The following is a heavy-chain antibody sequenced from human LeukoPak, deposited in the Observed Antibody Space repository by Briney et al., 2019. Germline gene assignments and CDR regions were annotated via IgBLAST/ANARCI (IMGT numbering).Heavy chain of an antibody. CDR1: GFTFSSYS. J-gene: IGHJ6*03. CDR3: AREGATYYDILTGYSSVTSSSYYMDV. Sequence: GGSLRLSCAASGFTFSSYSMNWVRQAPGKGLEWVSSISTSSSYIYYADSVKGRFTISRDNAKNSLYLQMNSLRAEDTAVYYCAREGATYYDILTGYSSVTSSSYYMDVWGKGTTVTVSS. CDR2: ISTSSSYI. V-gene: IGHV3-21*01. D-gene: IGHD3-9*01.